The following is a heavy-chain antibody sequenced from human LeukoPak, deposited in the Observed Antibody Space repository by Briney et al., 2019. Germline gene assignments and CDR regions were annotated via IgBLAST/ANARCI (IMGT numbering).Heavy chain of an antibody. Sequence: SETLSLTCTVSGGSISSSSYYWGWIRQPPGTGLEWIGSIYYSGSTYYNPSLKSRVTISVDTSKNQFSLKLSSVTAADTAVYYCARGWYCSGGSCSSFDYWGQGTLVTVSS. D-gene: IGHD2-15*01. CDR1: GGSISSSSYY. J-gene: IGHJ4*02. CDR3: ARGWYCSGGSCSSFDY. CDR2: IYYSGST. V-gene: IGHV4-39*01.